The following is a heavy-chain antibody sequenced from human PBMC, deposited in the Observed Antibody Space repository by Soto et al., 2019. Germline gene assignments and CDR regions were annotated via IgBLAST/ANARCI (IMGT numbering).Heavy chain of an antibody. V-gene: IGHV4-59*01. Sequence: QVQLQESGPGLVKPSETLSLTCTVSGGSISSYYWSWIRQPPGKGLEWIGYIYYSGSTNYNPSPKSRVTISVDTSKNQFSLKLSSVTAADTAVYYCATTHMIEGYFQHWGQGTLVTVSS. CDR2: IYYSGST. J-gene: IGHJ1*01. CDR3: ATTHMIEGYFQH. D-gene: IGHD3-16*01. CDR1: GGSISSYY.